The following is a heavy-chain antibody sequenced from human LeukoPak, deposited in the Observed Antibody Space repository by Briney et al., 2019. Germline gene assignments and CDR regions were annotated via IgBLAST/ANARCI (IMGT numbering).Heavy chain of an antibody. V-gene: IGHV3-9*01. CDR2: ISWSSGSI. Sequence: GGSLRLSCAASGFTFDDYAMHWARQAPGKGLEWVSGISWSSGSIGYADSVKGRFTISRDNAKNSLYLQMNSLRAEDTALYYCAKGYGILIRYPFDYWGQGTLVTVSS. D-gene: IGHD3-9*01. CDR3: AKGYGILIRYPFDY. CDR1: GFTFDDYA. J-gene: IGHJ4*02.